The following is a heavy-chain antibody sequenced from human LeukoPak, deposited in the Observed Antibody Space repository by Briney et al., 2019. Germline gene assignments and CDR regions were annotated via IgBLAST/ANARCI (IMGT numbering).Heavy chain of an antibody. J-gene: IGHJ4*02. V-gene: IGHV4-4*07. CDR3: ARESSSGWYGGFDY. Sequence: SETLSLTCTVSGGSISSYYWSWIRQPAGKGLEWIGRIYTSGSTNYNPSLKSRVTISVDKSKNQFSLKLSSVTAADTAVCYCARESSSGWYGGFDYWGQGTLVTVSS. D-gene: IGHD6-19*01. CDR2: IYTSGST. CDR1: GGSISSYY.